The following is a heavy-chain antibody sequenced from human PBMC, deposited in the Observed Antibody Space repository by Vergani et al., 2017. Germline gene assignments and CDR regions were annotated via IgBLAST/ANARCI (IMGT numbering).Heavy chain of an antibody. CDR3: ARDPIAAAGSTFDY. V-gene: IGHV3-7*04. D-gene: IGHD6-13*01. CDR2: IKQDGSAK. J-gene: IGHJ4*02. Sequence: EVQLVESGGGLVQPGGSLRLSCAASGFTFSSYWMSWVRQAPGKGLEWVANIKQDGSAKYYVDSVKGRFTISRDNAKNSLYLQMNSLRAEDTAVYYCARDPIAAAGSTFDYWGQGTLVTVSS. CDR1: GFTFSSYW.